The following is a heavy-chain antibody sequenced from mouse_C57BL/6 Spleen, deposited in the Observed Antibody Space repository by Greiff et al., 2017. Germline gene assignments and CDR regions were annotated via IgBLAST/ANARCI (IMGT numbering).Heavy chain of an antibody. CDR2: ISSGGDYI. J-gene: IGHJ4*01. CDR3: IRVKEGNYAMDY. CDR1: GFTFSSYA. Sequence: EVKLMESGEGLVKPGGSLKLSCAASGFTFSSYAMSWVRQTPEKRLEWVAYISSGGDYIYYADTVKGRFTISRDNARNTLYLQMSSLKSEDTAMYYCIRVKEGNYAMDYWGQGTSVTVSS. V-gene: IGHV5-9-1*02.